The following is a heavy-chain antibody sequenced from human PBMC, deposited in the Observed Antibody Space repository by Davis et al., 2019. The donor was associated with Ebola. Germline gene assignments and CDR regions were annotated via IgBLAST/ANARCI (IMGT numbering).Heavy chain of an antibody. CDR2: INTKTGNP. V-gene: IGHV7-4-1*02. CDR1: GYIFTKCA. D-gene: IGHD2-21*01. J-gene: IGHJ5*02. Sequence: AASVKVSCKTSGYIFTKCAMNWVRQAPGQGLEWMGWINTKTGNPTYAQGFTGRFVFSLDTSVSTAYLQISSLKSEDSAVYYCARVWDCDSDATCTGWFGPWGQGTLVTVSS. CDR3: ARVWDCDSDATCTGWFGP.